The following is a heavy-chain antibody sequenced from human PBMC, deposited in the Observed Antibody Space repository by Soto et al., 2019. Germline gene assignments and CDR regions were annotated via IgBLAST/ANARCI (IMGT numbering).Heavy chain of an antibody. CDR3: ARQAQFFDY. V-gene: IGHV4-59*01. Sequence: SETLSLTCTVSGGSISSYYWSWIRQPPGKGLEWIGYIYYSGSTNYNPSLKSRVTISVDTSKNQFSLKLSSVTAADTAVYYCARQAQFFDYWGQGTLVTSPQ. CDR2: IYYSGST. CDR1: GGSISSYY. J-gene: IGHJ4*02.